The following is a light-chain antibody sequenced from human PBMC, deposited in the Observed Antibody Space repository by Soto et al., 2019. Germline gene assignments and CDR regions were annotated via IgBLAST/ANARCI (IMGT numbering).Light chain of an antibody. CDR3: XXXXSTLIT. CDR2: AAS. J-gene: IGKJ5*01. Sequence: DLQMTQSPSSLSASVGDRVTITCRASQSISSYLNWYQQKPGKAPKLLIYAASSLQSGVPSRFSGSGSGTDFTLTISSLXXXXXXXXXXXXXXSTLITFGQGTRLEIK. CDR1: QSISSY. V-gene: IGKV1-39*01.